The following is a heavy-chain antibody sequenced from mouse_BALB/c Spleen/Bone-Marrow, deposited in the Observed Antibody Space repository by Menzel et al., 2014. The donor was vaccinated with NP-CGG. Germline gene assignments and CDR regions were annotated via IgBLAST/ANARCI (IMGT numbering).Heavy chain of an antibody. Sequence: VKLMESGAELVRPGASVKLSCKASGYTFTSYWINWVKQRPGQGLEWIGNIYPSDSYTNYNQKFKDKATLTVDKSSSTAYMQLSSPTSEGSGVYCCTRKDYWGQGTLVTVSA. J-gene: IGHJ3*01. CDR1: GYTFTSYW. CDR3: TRKDY. CDR2: IYPSDSYT. V-gene: IGHV1-69*02.